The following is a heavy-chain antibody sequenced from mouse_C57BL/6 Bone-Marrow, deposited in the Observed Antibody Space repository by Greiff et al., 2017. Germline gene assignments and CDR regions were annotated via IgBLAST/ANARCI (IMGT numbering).Heavy chain of an antibody. V-gene: IGHV1-55*01. D-gene: IGHD4-1*01. J-gene: IGHJ2*01. Sequence: QVQLQQPGAELVKPGASVKMSCKASGNTFTSYWITWVKQRPGQGLEWIGDIYPTSGRTNYNEKFKSKAILTVDTSSNTAYMQLSSLTSEDSAVFYCARSGPLGRSFDYWGQGTTLTVSS. CDR2: IYPTSGRT. CDR3: ARSGPLGRSFDY. CDR1: GNTFTSYW.